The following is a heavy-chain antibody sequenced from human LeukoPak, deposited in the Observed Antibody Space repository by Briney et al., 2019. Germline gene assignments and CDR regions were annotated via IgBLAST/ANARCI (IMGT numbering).Heavy chain of an antibody. CDR1: GYTFTSYY. J-gene: IGHJ6*03. CDR3: ARDGRVATGYYYYMVV. Sequence: ASVKVSCKASGYTFTSYYMHWVRQAPGQGLEWMGIIDPSGGSTSYAQKFQGRVTMTRDTSTSTVYMELSSLRSEDTAVYYCARDGRVATGYYYYMVVWGKGTTVTVSS. V-gene: IGHV1-46*01. CDR2: IDPSGGST. D-gene: IGHD5-12*01.